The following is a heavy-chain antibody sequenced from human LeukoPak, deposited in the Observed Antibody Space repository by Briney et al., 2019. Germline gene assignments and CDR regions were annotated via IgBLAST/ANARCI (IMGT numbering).Heavy chain of an antibody. J-gene: IGHJ5*02. V-gene: IGHV4-38-2*02. D-gene: IGHD2/OR15-2a*01. CDR3: ARLFTSDP. CDR1: GYSISSGYY. Sequence: SETLSLTCTVSGYSISSGYYWGWIRQPPGKGLEWIGSIYHSGSTYYNPSLKSRVTISVDTSKNQFSLKLSSVTAADTAVYYCARLFTSDPWGQGTLVTVSS. CDR2: IYHSGST.